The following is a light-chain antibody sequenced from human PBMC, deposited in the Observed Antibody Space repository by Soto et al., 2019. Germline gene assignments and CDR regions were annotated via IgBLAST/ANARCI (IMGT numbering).Light chain of an antibody. V-gene: IGKV3-20*01. CDR2: GAS. J-gene: IGKJ1*01. Sequence: EIVLTQSPGTLSLSPGERATLSCRASQSVSNYLAWYQRKPGQAPRLLIYGASSRAPGIPDRFSGSGSGTAFTLTISRLEPEDFAVYYCHQYGGSPQTFGQGTKVEIK. CDR1: QSVSNY. CDR3: HQYGGSPQT.